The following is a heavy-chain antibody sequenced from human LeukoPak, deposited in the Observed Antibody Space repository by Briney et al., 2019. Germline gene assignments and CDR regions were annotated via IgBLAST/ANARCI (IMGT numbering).Heavy chain of an antibody. CDR1: GFTFSNAG. CDR3: TTDVVGRWGYYFDY. V-gene: IGHV3-15*01. J-gene: IGHJ4*02. Sequence: SGRSLRLSGAASGFTFSNAGMSGVRQAPGKGREGGGRIKSKTDGGTTDYPAPVKGRFTISRDDSKNTLYLQMNSLKTEDTAVYYCTTDVVGRWGYYFDYWGQGTLVTVSS. CDR2: IKSKTDGGTT. D-gene: IGHD2-15*01.